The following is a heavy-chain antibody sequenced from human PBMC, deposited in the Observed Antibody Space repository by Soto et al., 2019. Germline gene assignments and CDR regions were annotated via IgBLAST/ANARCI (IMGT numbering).Heavy chain of an antibody. CDR2: FDPEDGET. CDR1: GYTLTELS. D-gene: IGHD3-10*01. CDR3: ATLEGSSFYGSGSYYSNY. V-gene: IGHV1-24*01. J-gene: IGHJ4*02. Sequence: RASVKVSCKVSGYTLTELSMHWVRQAPGKGLEWMGGFDPEDGETIYAQKFQGRVTMTEDTSTDTAYMELSSLRSEDTAVYYCATLEGSSFYGSGSYYSNYWGQGTLVTVSS.